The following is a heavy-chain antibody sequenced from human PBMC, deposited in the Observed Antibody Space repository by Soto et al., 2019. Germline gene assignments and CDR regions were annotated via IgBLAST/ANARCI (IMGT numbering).Heavy chain of an antibody. V-gene: IGHV3-30*18. Sequence: GGSLRLSCAASGFTFSSYGMHWVRQAPGKGLEWVAVISYDGSNKYYADSVKGRFTISRDNSKNTLYLQMNSLRAEDMAVYYCAKDWGIVGATLVYWGQGTLVTVSS. CDR3: AKDWGIVGATLVY. D-gene: IGHD1-26*01. CDR2: ISYDGSNK. J-gene: IGHJ4*02. CDR1: GFTFSSYG.